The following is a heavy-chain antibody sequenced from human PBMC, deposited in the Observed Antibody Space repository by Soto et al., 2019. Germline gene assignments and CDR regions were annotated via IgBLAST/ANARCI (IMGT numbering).Heavy chain of an antibody. CDR2: IIPIFGTA. CDR1: GGTFSIYA. V-gene: IGHV1-69*13. J-gene: IGHJ3*02. Sequence: GASVKVSCKASGGTFSIYAISWVRQAPGQGLEWMGGIIPIFGTANYAQKFQGRVTITADESTSTAYMELSSLRSEDTAVYYCARGGYSYGYQIRIVNAFDIWGQGTMVPVSS. CDR3: ARGGYSYGYQIRIVNAFDI. D-gene: IGHD5-18*01.